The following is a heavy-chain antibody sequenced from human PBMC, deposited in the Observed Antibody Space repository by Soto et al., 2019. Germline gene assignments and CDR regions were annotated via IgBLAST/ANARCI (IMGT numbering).Heavy chain of an antibody. D-gene: IGHD3-22*01. CDR1: GGSLSMVGYS. CDR3: ARGRLNPDY. J-gene: IGHJ4*02. V-gene: IGHV4-30-2*01. CDR2: IYHSGST. Sequence: SETLSLTCAVSGGSLSMVGYSCGWIRQPTGKGLEWIGYIYHSGSTYYNPSLKSRVTISVDRSKNQFSLRLSSVTAADTAVYYCARGRLNPDYWGQGTLVTVSS.